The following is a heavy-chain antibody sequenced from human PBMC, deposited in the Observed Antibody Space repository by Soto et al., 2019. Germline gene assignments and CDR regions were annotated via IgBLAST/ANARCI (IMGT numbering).Heavy chain of an antibody. CDR1: GFTFSSYS. V-gene: IGHV3-21*01. CDR2: ISSSSSYI. J-gene: IGHJ6*02. D-gene: IGHD6-13*01. CDR3: ARSFGAAAGGMDV. Sequence: GGSLRLSCAASGFTFSSYSMNWVRQAPGKGLEWVSSISSSSSYIYYADSMKGRFTISRDNAKNSLYLQMNSLRAEDTAVYYCARSFGAAAGGMDVWGQGTTVTVSS.